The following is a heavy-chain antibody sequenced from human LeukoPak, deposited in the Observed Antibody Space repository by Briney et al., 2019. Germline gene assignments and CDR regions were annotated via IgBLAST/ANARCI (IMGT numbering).Heavy chain of an antibody. CDR1: GGSISSSNW. D-gene: IGHD6-13*01. CDR2: IYHSGST. V-gene: IGHV4-4*02. Sequence: SGTLSLTCAVSGGSISSSNWWSWVRQPPGKGLEWIGEIYHSGSTNYNPSLKSRVTISVDKSKNQFSLKLSSVTAADTAVYYCARHPYIAAAGTYHYWGQGTLVTVSS. CDR3: ARHPYIAAAGTYHY. J-gene: IGHJ4*02.